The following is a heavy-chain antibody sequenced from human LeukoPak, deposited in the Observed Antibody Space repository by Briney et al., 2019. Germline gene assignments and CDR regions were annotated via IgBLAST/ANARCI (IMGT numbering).Heavy chain of an antibody. CDR3: ARDFDDSSGYSYFQH. D-gene: IGHD3-22*01. CDR2: IIPILGIA. J-gene: IGHJ1*01. Sequence: SVKVSCKASGGTFSSYAISWVRQAPGQGPEWMGRIIPILGIANYAQKFQGRVTITADKSTSTAYMELSSLRSEDTAVYYCARDFDDSSGYSYFQHWGQGTLVTVSS. V-gene: IGHV1-69*04. CDR1: GGTFSSYA.